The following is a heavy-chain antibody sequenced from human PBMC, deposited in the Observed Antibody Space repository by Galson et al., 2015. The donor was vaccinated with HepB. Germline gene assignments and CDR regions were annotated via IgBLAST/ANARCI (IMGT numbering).Heavy chain of an antibody. D-gene: IGHD6-19*01. CDR2: IYPGDSDT. Sequence: QSGAEVKKPGESLKISCKGSGYSFTSYWIGWVRQMPGKGLEWMGIIYPGDSDTRYSPSFQGQVTISADKSISTAYLQWSSLKASDTAMYYCASPAPSIAVAGRDDAFDIWGQGTMVTVFS. V-gene: IGHV5-51*03. CDR1: GYSFTSYW. J-gene: IGHJ3*02. CDR3: ASPAPSIAVAGRDDAFDI.